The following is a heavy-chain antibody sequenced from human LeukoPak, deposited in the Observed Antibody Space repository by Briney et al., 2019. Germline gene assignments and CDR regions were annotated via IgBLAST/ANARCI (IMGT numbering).Heavy chain of an antibody. J-gene: IGHJ4*02. CDR2: MNPTSGNT. V-gene: IGHV1-8*01. Sequence: ASVKVSCKASGYTFTSYDINWVRQATGQGLEWMGWMNPTSGNTGYAQRFQGRVAMTRNNSISTAYMELSSLTSEDTAVYYCAERRYCSGGSCHPNQMIVEYDFDYWGQGTLVTVSS. D-gene: IGHD2-15*01. CDR1: GYTFTSYD. CDR3: AERRYCSGGSCHPNQMIVEYDFDY.